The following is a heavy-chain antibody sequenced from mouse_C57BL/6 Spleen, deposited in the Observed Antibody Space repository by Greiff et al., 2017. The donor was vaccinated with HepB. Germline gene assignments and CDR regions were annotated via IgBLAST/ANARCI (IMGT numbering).Heavy chain of an antibody. J-gene: IGHJ4*01. Sequence: QVQLQQSGAELVRPGTSVKVSCKASGYAFTNYLIEWVKQRPGQGLEWIGVINPGNGGTNYNEKFKGKATLTADKSSSTAYMQLSSLTSEDSAVYFCASYYGSRDYAMDYWGQGTSVTVAS. V-gene: IGHV1-54*01. CDR3: ASYYGSRDYAMDY. CDR1: GYAFTNYL. D-gene: IGHD1-1*01. CDR2: INPGNGGT.